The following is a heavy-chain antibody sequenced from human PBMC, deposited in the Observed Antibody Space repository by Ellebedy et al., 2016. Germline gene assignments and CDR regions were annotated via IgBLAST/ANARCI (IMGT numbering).Heavy chain of an antibody. CDR1: GYTFTSHG. D-gene: IGHD3-16*01. CDR3: ARDDGGVKWGGVNWFNP. V-gene: IGHV1-18*01. CDR2: ISAYNGKT. Sequence: ASVKVSCXASGYTFTSHGISWVRQAPGQGLEWMGWISAYNGKTNYAQKLQGRVTMTTDTSTSTAYMELRSLRSDDTAVYYCARDDGGVKWGGVNWFNPWGQGTLVTVSS. J-gene: IGHJ5*02.